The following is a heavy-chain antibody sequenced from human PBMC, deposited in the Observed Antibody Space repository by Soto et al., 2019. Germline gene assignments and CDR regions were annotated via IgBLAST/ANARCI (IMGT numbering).Heavy chain of an antibody. CDR1: GFTFSDYY. V-gene: IGHV3-11*01. CDR2: ISSSGSTI. CDR3: ARARCGGDCYSVYFDY. Sequence: PGGSLRLSCAASGFTFSDYYMSWIRQAPGKGLEWVSYISSSGSTIYYADSVKGRFTISRDNAKNSLYLQMNSLRAEDTAVYYCARARCGGDCYSVYFDYWGQGTLVTVSS. J-gene: IGHJ4*02. D-gene: IGHD2-21*01.